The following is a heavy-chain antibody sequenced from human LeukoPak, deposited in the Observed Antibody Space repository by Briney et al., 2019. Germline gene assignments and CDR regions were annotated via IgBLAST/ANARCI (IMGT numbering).Heavy chain of an antibody. Sequence: PSETLSLTCTVSGGSISSYFWSWIRQPPGKGLEWIGYIYYSGSTNYNPSLKSRVTISVDTSKNQFSLKLSSVTAADTAVYYCARLVKGSSTVTTFPVYAFDIWGQGTMVTVSS. CDR2: IYYSGST. J-gene: IGHJ3*02. D-gene: IGHD4-17*01. CDR3: ARLVKGSSTVTTFPVYAFDI. CDR1: GGSISSYF. V-gene: IGHV4-59*01.